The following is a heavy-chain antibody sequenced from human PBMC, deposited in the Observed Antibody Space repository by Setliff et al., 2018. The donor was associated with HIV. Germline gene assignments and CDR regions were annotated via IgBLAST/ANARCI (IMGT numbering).Heavy chain of an antibody. CDR1: GGSISTYF. D-gene: IGHD3-10*01. CDR3: ARGSFIGDYYYFDY. Sequence: ETLSLTCTVSGGSISTYFWTWIRQPPGKGLEWIGYIYTSGSTNYNPSLKSRVTISVDTSKNQFSLKLSSVTAADTAVYYCARGSFIGDYYYFDYWGQGTLVTVSS. V-gene: IGHV4-4*08. J-gene: IGHJ4*02. CDR2: IYTSGST.